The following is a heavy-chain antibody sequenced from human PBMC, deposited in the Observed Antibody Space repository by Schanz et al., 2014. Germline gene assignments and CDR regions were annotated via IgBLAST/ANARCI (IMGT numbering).Heavy chain of an antibody. CDR1: GGSIRRSTYY. Sequence: QVQLQESGPGLVKPSETLSLTCTVSGGSIRRSTYYWGWIRQPPGKGLEWIGNIYYTGTTYYNPALKSRVSISVDTSKNQSSLNLTSVPAADTAVFYCARRDNYLSAFDIWGQGTMVTVSS. CDR3: ARRDNYLSAFDI. J-gene: IGHJ3*02. CDR2: IYYTGTT. V-gene: IGHV4-39*01. D-gene: IGHD4-4*01.